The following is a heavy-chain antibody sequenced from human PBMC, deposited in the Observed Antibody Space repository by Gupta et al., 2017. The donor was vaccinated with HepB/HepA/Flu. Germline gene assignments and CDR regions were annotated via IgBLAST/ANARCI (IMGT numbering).Heavy chain of an antibody. CDR1: GFTFSNYG. Sequence: EVQLLESGGDLVQPGGSLRLSCAGSGFTFSNYGMNWVRQAPGKGLEWVASISGPGGTTYYADSVKGRFTISRDNSENTLFLQMHSLRAEDTAVYYCAKGGFSLTTHFDYWGQGTLVTVSS. D-gene: IGHD4-17*01. CDR2: ISGPGGTT. V-gene: IGHV3-23*01. J-gene: IGHJ4*02. CDR3: AKGGFSLTTHFDY.